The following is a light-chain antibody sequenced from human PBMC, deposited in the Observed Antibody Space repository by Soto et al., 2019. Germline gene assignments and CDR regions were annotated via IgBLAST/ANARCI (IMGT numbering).Light chain of an antibody. J-gene: IGKJ4*01. V-gene: IGKV1-39*01. CDR2: SAT. CDR3: QESNSVPFS. CDR1: RGIANY. Sequence: QMTQSPPSLSASVGDRVTITCRASRGIANYVNWYQHKLGKAPKLLIYSATNLQSGVPSRFSSSGSGTSFTFTISGLQPDDSATYYCQESNSVPFSFGGGTKLEIK.